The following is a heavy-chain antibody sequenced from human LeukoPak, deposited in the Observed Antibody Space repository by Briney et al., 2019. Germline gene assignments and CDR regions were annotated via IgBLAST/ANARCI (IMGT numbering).Heavy chain of an antibody. Sequence: PSETLSLTCTSYGGSFNNYYHSWVRHPPGKGLEWIGEIHPSGSTTYNPSLISRVTMSVDTSKNQFSLKLSSVTAADTAVYYCARDIRKVGAIELGKNKNWFDPWGQGTLVTVSS. CDR3: ARDIRKVGAIELGKNKNWFDP. V-gene: IGHV4-34*01. J-gene: IGHJ5*02. D-gene: IGHD1-26*01. CDR2: IHPSGST. CDR1: GGSFNNYY.